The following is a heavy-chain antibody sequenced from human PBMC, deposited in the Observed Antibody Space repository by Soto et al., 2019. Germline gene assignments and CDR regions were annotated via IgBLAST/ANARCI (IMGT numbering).Heavy chain of an antibody. CDR3: ARDPKVTVVRGVNNWFDP. Sequence: PGGSLRLSCAASGFTFSDYYMSWIRQAPGKGLEWVSYISSSGSTIYYADSVKGRFTISRDNAKNSLYLQMNSLRAEDTAVYYCARDPKVTVVRGVNNWFDPWGQGTLVTVSS. CDR2: ISSSGSTI. V-gene: IGHV3-11*01. CDR1: GFTFSDYY. D-gene: IGHD3-10*01. J-gene: IGHJ5*02.